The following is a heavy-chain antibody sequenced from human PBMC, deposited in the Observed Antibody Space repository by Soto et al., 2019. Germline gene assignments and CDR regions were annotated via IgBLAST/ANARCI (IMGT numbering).Heavy chain of an antibody. CDR2: IWYDGSNK. CDR1: GFTFSTYG. Sequence: GGSLRLSCAASGFTFSTYGMHWVRQAPGKGLEWVAVIWYDGSNKNYADSVKGRFTISRDNSKNTLYLQMNSLRAEDTAVYYCARVRYCSSASCYAGGFDYWGQGTLVTVSS. D-gene: IGHD2-2*01. CDR3: ARVRYCSSASCYAGGFDY. J-gene: IGHJ4*02. V-gene: IGHV3-33*01.